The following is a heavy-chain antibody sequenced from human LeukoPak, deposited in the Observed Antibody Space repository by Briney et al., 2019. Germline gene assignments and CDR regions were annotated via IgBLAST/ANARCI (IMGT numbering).Heavy chain of an antibody. D-gene: IGHD3-22*01. CDR1: GYSFTSYW. CDR2: ICPGDSDT. J-gene: IGHJ4*02. V-gene: IGHV5-51*01. CDR3: ATLKGYDSSGYFGY. Sequence: GESLKISCKGSGYSFTSYWIGWVRQMPGKGVEWMGIICPGDSDTRCSPSFQGQVTISADKSISTAYLRWSSLKASDTAMYYCATLKGYDSSGYFGYWGQGTLVTVSS.